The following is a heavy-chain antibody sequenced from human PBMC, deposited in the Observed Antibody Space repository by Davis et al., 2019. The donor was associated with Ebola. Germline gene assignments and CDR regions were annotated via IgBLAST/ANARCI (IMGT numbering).Heavy chain of an antibody. D-gene: IGHD3-10*01. CDR3: ARDSGRGWFDP. CDR2: IDYSGST. V-gene: IGHV4-59*01. Sequence: MPSETLSLTCTVSGGSISSYYWSWIRQPPGKGLEWIGYIDYSGSTNYNPSLKSRVTISVDTSKNQFSLKLSSMTAADTAVYYCARDSGRGWFDPWGQGTLVTVSS. J-gene: IGHJ5*02. CDR1: GGSISSYY.